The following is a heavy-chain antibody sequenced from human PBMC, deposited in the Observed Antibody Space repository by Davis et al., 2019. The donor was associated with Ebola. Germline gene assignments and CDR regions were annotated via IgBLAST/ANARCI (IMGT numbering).Heavy chain of an antibody. CDR1: GFTFSNYW. D-gene: IGHD2-2*01. CDR3: AKPIFPVVPAAMTNAFDI. J-gene: IGHJ3*02. CDR2: INSDESRA. Sequence: GSLRLSCAASGFTFSNYWMHWVRQPPGKGLVWVSRINSDESRADYADSVTGRFTTSRDNAKNTVYLQLNSLRAEDTAVYYCAKPIFPVVPAAMTNAFDIWGQGTMVTVSS. V-gene: IGHV3-74*01.